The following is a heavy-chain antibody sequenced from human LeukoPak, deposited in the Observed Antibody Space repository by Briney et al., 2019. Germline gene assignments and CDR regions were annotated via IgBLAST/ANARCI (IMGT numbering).Heavy chain of an antibody. J-gene: IGHJ4*02. Sequence: GRSLRLPCAASGFTFSSYAMHWVRQAPGKGLEWVAVISYDGSNKYYADSVKGRFTISRDNSKNTLYLQMNSLRAEDTAVYYCASRGMTVAGTRGYYFDLWGQGTLVTVSS. CDR2: ISYDGSNK. V-gene: IGHV3-30-3*01. CDR3: ASRGMTVAGTRGYYFDL. CDR1: GFTFSSYA. D-gene: IGHD6-19*01.